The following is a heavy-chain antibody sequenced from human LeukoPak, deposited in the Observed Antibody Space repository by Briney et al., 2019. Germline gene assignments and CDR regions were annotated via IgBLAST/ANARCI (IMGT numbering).Heavy chain of an antibody. D-gene: IGHD3-22*01. Sequence: SETLSLTCTVSGGSISSSSYYWGWIRQPPGKGLEWIGSIYYSGSTYYNPSLKSRVTISVDTSKNQFSLKLSSVTAADTAVYYCAREEGITMTAFQHWGQGTLVTVSS. CDR2: IYYSGST. CDR1: GGSISSSSYY. CDR3: AREEGITMTAFQH. V-gene: IGHV4-39*07. J-gene: IGHJ1*01.